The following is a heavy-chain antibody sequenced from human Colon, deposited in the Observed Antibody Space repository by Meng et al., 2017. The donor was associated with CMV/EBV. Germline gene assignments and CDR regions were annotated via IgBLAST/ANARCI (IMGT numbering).Heavy chain of an antibody. Sequence: GQLEESGGGLIPPGGFMRLPCAASGFSVSSNYMSWVRQAPGKGLEWVSVIYVDGSTYYAESVRGRFTISRDSSTNTVHLHLNSLSDDDSAVYYCARDLGGGDYFDYWGQGTLVTVSS. CDR2: IYVDGST. D-gene: IGHD3-16*01. CDR3: ARDLGGGDYFDY. V-gene: IGHV3-53*01. J-gene: IGHJ4*02. CDR1: GFSVSSNY.